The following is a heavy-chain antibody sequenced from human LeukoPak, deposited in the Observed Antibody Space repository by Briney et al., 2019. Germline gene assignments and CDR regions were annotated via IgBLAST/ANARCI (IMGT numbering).Heavy chain of an antibody. CDR3: ATDLYYSLDY. CDR1: GYSLTELA. Sequence: GASVTVSFKVAGYSLTELAMHWVRQAPGKGVEWMGGFDPEDGETIYAQKFQGRVTMTEDTSTDTAYMELSSLRSEDTAVYYCATDLYYSLDYWGQGTLVTVSS. V-gene: IGHV1-24*01. J-gene: IGHJ4*02. D-gene: IGHD3-10*01. CDR2: FDPEDGET.